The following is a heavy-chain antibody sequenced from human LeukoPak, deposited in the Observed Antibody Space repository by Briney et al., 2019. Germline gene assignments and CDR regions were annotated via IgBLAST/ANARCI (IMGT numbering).Heavy chain of an antibody. J-gene: IGHJ5*02. Sequence: SETLSLTCTVSGGSLSSDYWSWIRQPPEKGLEWIGYIYYSGSTNYNPSLKSRVTMSVDTSKNQFSLKLSSVTAAATAVYYCARFSGHCCSSSCYVSGWFDPWGQGTLVTVSS. CDR2: IYYSGST. D-gene: IGHD2-2*01. V-gene: IGHV4-59*01. CDR1: GGSLSSDY. CDR3: ARFSGHCCSSSCYVSGWFDP.